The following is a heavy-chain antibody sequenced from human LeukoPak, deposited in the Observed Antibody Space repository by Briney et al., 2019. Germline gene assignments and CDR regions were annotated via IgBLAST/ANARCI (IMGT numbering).Heavy chain of an antibody. CDR3: ARWRDIVVVPTAPPTY. CDR1: GDSFTTYW. D-gene: IGHD2-2*01. J-gene: IGHJ4*02. V-gene: IGHV5-51*01. Sequence: GESLKISCKLSGDSFTTYWIGWVRQMPGKGLEWMGIIYPADSDTRYSPSFQGQVTISADKSINTAYLQWSSLKASDTAMYYCARWRDIVVVPTAPPTYWGQGSLVTVSS. CDR2: IYPADSDT.